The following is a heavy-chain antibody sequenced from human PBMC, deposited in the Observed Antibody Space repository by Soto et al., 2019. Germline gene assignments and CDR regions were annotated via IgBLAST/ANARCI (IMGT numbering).Heavy chain of an antibody. CDR1: GGSISSSNYY. J-gene: IGHJ4*02. Sequence: SETLSLTCTVSGGSISSSNYYWGWIRQPPGKGLEWIGSVYYSGSTYYNPSLKSRVTISVATSKNQFSLKLSSVTAADTAVYYCARHPHDYGDYYFDYWGQGTXVTVSS. D-gene: IGHD4-17*01. V-gene: IGHV4-39*01. CDR3: ARHPHDYGDYYFDY. CDR2: VYYSGST.